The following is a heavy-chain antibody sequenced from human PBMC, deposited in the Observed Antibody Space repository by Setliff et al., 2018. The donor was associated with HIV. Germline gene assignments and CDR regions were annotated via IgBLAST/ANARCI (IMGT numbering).Heavy chain of an antibody. V-gene: IGHV1-2*06. CDR3: ASWGGSPDGYFYYYMDV. J-gene: IGHJ6*03. Sequence: ASVKVSCKASGYTFTKYAMNWVRQAPGHRLEWMGRINPKSGGTNYAQKFQGRVTMTRDTSINTVYMELSRLRSDDTAVYYCASWGGSPDGYFYYYMDVWGKGTTVTVSS. CDR1: GYTFTKYA. CDR2: INPKSGGT. D-gene: IGHD1-26*01.